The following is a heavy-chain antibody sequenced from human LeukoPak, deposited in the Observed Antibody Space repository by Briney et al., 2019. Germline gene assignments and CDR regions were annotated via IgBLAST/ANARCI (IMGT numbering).Heavy chain of an antibody. D-gene: IGHD6-13*01. CDR2: ISGSGGST. CDR1: GFTFSSYA. V-gene: IGHV3-23*01. Sequence: GGSLRLSCAASGFTFSSYAMSWVRQAPGKGLEWVSAISGSGGSTYCADSVKGRFTISRDNSKNTLYLQMDSLRAEDTAVYYCAKGGFGSSWIMDVWGKGTTVTVSS. CDR3: AKGGFGSSWIMDV. J-gene: IGHJ6*04.